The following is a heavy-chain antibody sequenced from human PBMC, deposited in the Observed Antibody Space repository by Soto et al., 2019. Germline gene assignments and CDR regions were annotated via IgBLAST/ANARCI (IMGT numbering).Heavy chain of an antibody. CDR2: ISYDGSNK. V-gene: IGHV3-30*18. D-gene: IGHD6-19*01. CDR3: AKDLKAVAARYDYYYYGMDV. J-gene: IGHJ6*02. CDR1: GFTFSSYG. Sequence: QVQLVESGGGVVQPGRSLRLSCAASGFTFSSYGMHWVRQAPGKGLEWVAVISYDGSNKYYADSVKGRFTISRDNSKNTLYLQMNSLRAEDTAVYYCAKDLKAVAARYDYYYYGMDVWGQGTTVTVSS.